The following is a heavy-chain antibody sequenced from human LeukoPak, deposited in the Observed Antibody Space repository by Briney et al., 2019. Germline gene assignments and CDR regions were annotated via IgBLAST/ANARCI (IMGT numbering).Heavy chain of an antibody. D-gene: IGHD3-22*01. Sequence: GASLTLSCAASGFIFEDYTMHWVRQVPGNTLEWVFLVNSHGTTYNADSLKGRFTISRDNSKNSLYLQMDSLRTEDTALYYCAKDLSYESSGSVIENWGLVTLVTVSS. J-gene: IGHJ4*02. CDR2: VNSHGTT. CDR1: GFIFEDYT. V-gene: IGHV3-43*01. CDR3: AKDLSYESSGSVIEN.